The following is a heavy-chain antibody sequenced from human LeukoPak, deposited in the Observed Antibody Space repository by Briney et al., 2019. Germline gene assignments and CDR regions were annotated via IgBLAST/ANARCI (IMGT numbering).Heavy chain of an antibody. CDR3: AERFGELWFAS. J-gene: IGHJ5*01. CDR1: GGSISSGGYY. Sequence: TSETLSLTCAVSGGSISSGGYYWSWIRQHPGKGLEWIANIYYSGSTFYNPSLKSRVTISVDKSKNQFSLKLSSATAADTAVYYCAERFGELWFASWGQGTLVTVSS. D-gene: IGHD3-10*01. CDR2: IYYSGST. V-gene: IGHV4-31*11.